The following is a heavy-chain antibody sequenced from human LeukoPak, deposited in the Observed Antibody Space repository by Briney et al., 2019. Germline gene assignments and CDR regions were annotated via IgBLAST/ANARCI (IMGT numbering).Heavy chain of an antibody. Sequence: GRSLRLSCAASGFTFDDYAMHWVRQAPGQGLEWVSGISWNSGSIGYADSVKGRFTISRDNAKNTLYLQMNSLRAEDMALYYCAKGGNYYGSADMDVWGKGTTVTVSS. J-gene: IGHJ6*03. CDR2: ISWNSGSI. CDR3: AKGGNYYGSADMDV. CDR1: GFTFDDYA. D-gene: IGHD3-10*01. V-gene: IGHV3-9*03.